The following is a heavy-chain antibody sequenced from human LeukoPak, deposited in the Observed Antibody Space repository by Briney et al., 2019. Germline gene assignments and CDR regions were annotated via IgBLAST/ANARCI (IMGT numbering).Heavy chain of an antibody. D-gene: IGHD3-10*01. CDR1: GFAFDDYA. V-gene: IGHV3-9*01. Sequence: PGGSLRLSCAASGFAFDDYAMHWVRQVPGEGLEWVSSISWNSGSTYYADSVKGRFTISRDNAKNSLYLQMNSLRAEDTAVYYCASFGDYYFDYWGQGTLVTVSS. CDR3: ASFGDYYFDY. J-gene: IGHJ4*02. CDR2: ISWNSGST.